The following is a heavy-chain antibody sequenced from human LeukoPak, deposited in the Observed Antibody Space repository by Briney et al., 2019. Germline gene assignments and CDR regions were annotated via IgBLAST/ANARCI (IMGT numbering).Heavy chain of an antibody. CDR1: GYTFTVYY. D-gene: IGHD6-19*01. V-gene: IGHV1-2*06. CDR3: ARADKSSGWYYFDY. Sequence: ASVTVSCTASGYTFTVYYMHWVRQAPGQGLEWMGRINPNSGGTNYAQKFQGRVTMTRDTSISTAYMELSRLRSDDAAVYYCARADKSSGWYYFDYWGQGTLVTVSS. CDR2: INPNSGGT. J-gene: IGHJ4*02.